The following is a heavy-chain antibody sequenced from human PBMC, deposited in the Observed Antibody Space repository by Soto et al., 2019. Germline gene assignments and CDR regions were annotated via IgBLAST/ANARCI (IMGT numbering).Heavy chain of an antibody. D-gene: IGHD3-22*01. V-gene: IGHV4-59*01. CDR3: ARATYYYDSSGYYGYYFDY. CDR1: GGSISSYY. J-gene: IGHJ4*02. Sequence: SETLSLTCTASGGSISSYYWSWIRQPPGKGLEWIGYIYYSGSTNYNSSLKSRVTISVDTSKNQLSLKLSSVTAADTAVYYCARATYYYDSSGYYGYYFDYWGQGTLVTVSS. CDR2: IYYSGST.